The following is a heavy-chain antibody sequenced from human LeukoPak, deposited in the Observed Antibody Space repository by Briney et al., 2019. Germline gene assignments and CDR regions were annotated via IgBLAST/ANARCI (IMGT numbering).Heavy chain of an antibody. J-gene: IGHJ4*02. CDR2: IYYSGST. D-gene: IGHD5-12*01. V-gene: IGHV4-61*01. Sequence: SETLSLTCTVSGGSISSSSYYWGWIRQPPGKGLEWIGYIYYSGSTNYNPSLKSRVTISVDTSKNQFSLKLSSVTAADTAVYYCAREGYGNFDYWGQGTLVTVSS. CDR3: AREGYGNFDY. CDR1: GGSISSSSYY.